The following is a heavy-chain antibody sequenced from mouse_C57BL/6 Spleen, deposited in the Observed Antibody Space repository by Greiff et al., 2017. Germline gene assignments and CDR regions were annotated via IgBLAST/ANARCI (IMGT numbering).Heavy chain of an antibody. D-gene: IGHD2-1*01. CDR2: IDPETGGT. Sequence: VQLQQSGAELVRPGASVTLSCKASGYTFTDYEMHWVKQTPVHGLEWIGAIDPETGGTAYNQKFKGKAILTADKSSSTAYMELRSLTSEDSAVYYCTRGGNYPDWYFDVWGTGTTVTVSS. J-gene: IGHJ1*03. CDR1: GYTFTDYE. CDR3: TRGGNYPDWYFDV. V-gene: IGHV1-15*01.